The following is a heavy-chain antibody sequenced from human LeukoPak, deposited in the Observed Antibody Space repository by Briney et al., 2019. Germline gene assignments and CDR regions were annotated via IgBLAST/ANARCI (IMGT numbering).Heavy chain of an antibody. CDR3: ARDRVMVRGATNWFDA. V-gene: IGHV1-69*13. CDR2: IIPIFGTA. D-gene: IGHD3-10*01. Sequence: ASVKVSCMASLGSFSSDAISWVRHAPGQGLEWRGGIIPIFGTANYAQTLQGRVTITAEESTSTAYMELSSLRSEDTAVYYCARDRVMVRGATNWFDAWGQGTLVTVSS. CDR1: LGSFSSDA. J-gene: IGHJ5*02.